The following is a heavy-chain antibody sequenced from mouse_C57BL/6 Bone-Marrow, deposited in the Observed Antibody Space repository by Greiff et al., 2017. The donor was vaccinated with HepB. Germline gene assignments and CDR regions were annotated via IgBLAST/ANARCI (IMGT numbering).Heavy chain of an antibody. CDR1: GYTFTSYW. D-gene: IGHD2-3*01. Sequence: QVQLQQPGAELVKPGASVKMSCKASGYTFTSYWITWVKQRPGQGLEWIGDIYPGSGSTNYNEKFKSKATLTVDTSSSTAYMQLSSLTSEDSAVYYCSREYDGYPYSFDYWGQGTTLTVSS. V-gene: IGHV1-55*01. CDR2: IYPGSGST. CDR3: SREYDGYPYSFDY. J-gene: IGHJ2*01.